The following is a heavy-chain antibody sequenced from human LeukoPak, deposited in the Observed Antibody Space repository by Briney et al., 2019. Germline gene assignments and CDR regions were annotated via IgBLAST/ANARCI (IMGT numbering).Heavy chain of an antibody. J-gene: IGHJ6*02. CDR2: IIPILGIA. CDR3: ARDHESGYYSPGPVYYYGMDV. Sequence: SVKVSCKASGGTFSSYAISWVRQAPGQGLEWMGRIIPILGIANYAQKFRGRVTITADKSTSTAYMELSSLRSEDTAVYYCARDHESGYYSPGPVYYYGMDVWGQGTTVTVSS. D-gene: IGHD3-3*01. V-gene: IGHV1-69*04. CDR1: GGTFSSYA.